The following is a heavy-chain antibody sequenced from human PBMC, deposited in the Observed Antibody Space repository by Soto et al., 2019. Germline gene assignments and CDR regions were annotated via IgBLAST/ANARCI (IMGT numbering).Heavy chain of an antibody. J-gene: IGHJ6*02. CDR3: ARDAEVDTDLVGYYYYNMDV. V-gene: IGHV4-61*08. D-gene: IGHD5-18*01. CDR1: GASVSSGVYY. Sequence: QVQLQQSGPGLVKPSETLSLSCTVSGASVSSGVYYWTWIRQPPGKELEWIGSIYHTGTTNYHPSLQSRVTISVVTTKSQFSLRLSSVVAADTAVYYCARDAEVDTDLVGYYYYNMDVWGQGTTVTVSS. CDR2: IYHTGTT.